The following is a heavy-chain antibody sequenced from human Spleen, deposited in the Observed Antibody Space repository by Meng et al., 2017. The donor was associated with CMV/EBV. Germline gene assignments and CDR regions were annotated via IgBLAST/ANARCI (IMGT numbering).Heavy chain of an antibody. CDR3: ARIERRRILKYCGSDCSTTDY. J-gene: IGHJ4*02. V-gene: IGHV4-4*02. CDR1: GGSISSSNL. Sequence: QVKLQESGPGLVKHSGTLSLTCAVSGGSISSSNLWTWVRQVPGKGLEWIGEIYHSGSTNYNPSLKSRVTISVDKFKNQFSLKLGSVTAADTAVYYCARIERRRILKYCGSDCSTTDYWGQGTLVTVSS. D-gene: IGHD2-21*02. CDR2: IYHSGST.